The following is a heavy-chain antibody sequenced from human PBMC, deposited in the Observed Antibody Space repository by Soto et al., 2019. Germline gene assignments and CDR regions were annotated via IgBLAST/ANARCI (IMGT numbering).Heavy chain of an antibody. V-gene: IGHV1-69*06. CDR3: ARRDSGGFYRVFDS. CDR2: TGSGTGPG. CDR1: GGSLSTNP. Sequence: ASVKVSCKASGGSLSTNPISWVRQAPGQGLEWMGGTGSGTGPGNHAQKFQGRLTVTADKSTSTVYMELTNLSSEDTAVYYCARRDSGGFYRVFDSWGQGTLVTVSS. J-gene: IGHJ4*02. D-gene: IGHD2-15*01.